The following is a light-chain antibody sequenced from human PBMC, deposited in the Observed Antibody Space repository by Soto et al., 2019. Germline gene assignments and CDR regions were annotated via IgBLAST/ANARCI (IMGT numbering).Light chain of an antibody. CDR2: GAS. J-gene: IGKJ1*01. Sequence: EIVMTQSPATLSVSTGERVTLSCRASQSVSSNLAWYQQKPGHAPSLLIYGASTSATGIPPRFSGSGSGTEFTLTMSSLQTEDFSGYCCQQYNNWPPWTFGHGTKVEVK. V-gene: IGKV3-15*01. CDR3: QQYNNWPPWT. CDR1: QSVSSN.